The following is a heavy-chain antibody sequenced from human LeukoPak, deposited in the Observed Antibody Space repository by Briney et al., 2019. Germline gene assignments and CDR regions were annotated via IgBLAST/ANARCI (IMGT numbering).Heavy chain of an antibody. CDR1: GFTFSSFG. V-gene: IGHV3-33*01. CDR3: ARAGDAFDI. CDR2: IWYDGSDK. Sequence: GGSLRLSCAASGFTFSSFGMHWVRQAPGKGLEWVAVIWYDGSDKYYTDSVKGRFTISRDNSKNPLYLQMNSLRAEDTATYYCARAGDAFDIWGQGTMVTVSS. J-gene: IGHJ3*02.